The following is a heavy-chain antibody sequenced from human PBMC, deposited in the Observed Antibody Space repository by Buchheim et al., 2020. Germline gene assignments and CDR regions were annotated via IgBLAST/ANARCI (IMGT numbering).Heavy chain of an antibody. J-gene: IGHJ4*02. CDR2: IYYSGST. CDR3: ARAGGYSGYDYVRY. Sequence: QLQLQESGPGLVKPSETLSLTCTVSGGSISSSCFYWGWIRQPPGKGLEWIGSIYYSGSTYYNPSLKSRVTISVDTSKNQFSLKLSSVTAADTAVYYCARAGGYSGYDYVRYWGQGTL. D-gene: IGHD5-12*01. CDR1: GGSISSSCFY. V-gene: IGHV4-39*07.